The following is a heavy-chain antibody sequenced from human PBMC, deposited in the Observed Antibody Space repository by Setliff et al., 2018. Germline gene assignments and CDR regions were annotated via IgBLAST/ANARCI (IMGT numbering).Heavy chain of an antibody. Sequence: PSETLSLTCTVYGGSFSNYYWSWIRQPPGKGLEWIGEINHSGTTNYSPSLKSRVTISLDASTNQFSLKLRSVSAADTAVYYCRYWSGYYNNDYWGQGTLVTVSS. CDR2: INHSGTT. D-gene: IGHD3-3*01. CDR3: RYWSGYYNNDY. V-gene: IGHV4-34*01. J-gene: IGHJ4*02. CDR1: GGSFSNYY.